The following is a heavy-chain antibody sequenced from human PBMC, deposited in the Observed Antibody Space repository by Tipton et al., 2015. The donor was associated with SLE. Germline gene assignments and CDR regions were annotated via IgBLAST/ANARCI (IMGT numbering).Heavy chain of an antibody. Sequence: TLSLTCTVSGGSISSYYWSWIRQPPGKGLEWIGYIYYGGSTNYNPSLKSRVTISVDTSRNQFSLKLSSVTAADTAMYYCAELEGLSYGYSFDYWGQGILVTVSS. CDR2: IYYGGST. CDR3: AELEGLSYGYSFDY. D-gene: IGHD5-18*01. CDR1: GGSISSYY. V-gene: IGHV4-59*08. J-gene: IGHJ4*02.